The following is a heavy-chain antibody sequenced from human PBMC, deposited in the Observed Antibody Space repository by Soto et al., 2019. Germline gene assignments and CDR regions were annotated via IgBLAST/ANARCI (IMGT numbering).Heavy chain of an antibody. J-gene: IGHJ3*02. D-gene: IGHD1-26*01. Sequence: GGSLRLSCAASGFTFSSYAMHWVRQAPGKGLEWVAVISYDGSNKYYADSVKGRFTISRDNSKNTLYLQMNSLRAEDTAVYYCARGGGYSGSYPTDIWGQGTMVTVS. CDR2: ISYDGSNK. CDR1: GFTFSSYA. CDR3: ARGGGYSGSYPTDI. V-gene: IGHV3-30-3*01.